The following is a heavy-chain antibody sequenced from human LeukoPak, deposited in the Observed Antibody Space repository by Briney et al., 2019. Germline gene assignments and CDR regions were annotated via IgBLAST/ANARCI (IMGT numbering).Heavy chain of an antibody. D-gene: IGHD5-12*01. CDR2: IRNKADTYAT. J-gene: IGHJ4*02. Sequence: GGSLRLSCAASGFTFSGSAMHWVCQTSGKGLEWVGRIRNKADTYATAYAASVKGRFTISRDDSKNTAYLQMNSLRTEDTAVYYCTRPIVATTSDFDYWGQGTLVTVSS. CDR1: GFTFSGSA. V-gene: IGHV3-73*01. CDR3: TRPIVATTSDFDY.